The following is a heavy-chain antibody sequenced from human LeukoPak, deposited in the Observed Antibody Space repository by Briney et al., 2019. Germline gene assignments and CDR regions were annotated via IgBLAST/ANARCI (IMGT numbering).Heavy chain of an antibody. Sequence: GGSLRLSCAASGFTVSSNYMSWVRQAPGKGLEWVSVIYSGGSTYYADSVKGRFTISRDNSKNTLYLQMNSLRAEDTAVYYCARDSSGYSYGYFDYWGQGTLVTVSS. CDR3: ARDSSGYSYGYFDY. J-gene: IGHJ4*02. CDR2: IYSGGST. D-gene: IGHD5-18*01. CDR1: GFTVSSNY. V-gene: IGHV3-66*01.